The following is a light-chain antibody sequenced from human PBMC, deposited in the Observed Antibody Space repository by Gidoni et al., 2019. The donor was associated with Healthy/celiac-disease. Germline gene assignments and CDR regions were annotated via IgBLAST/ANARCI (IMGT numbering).Light chain of an antibody. CDR3: QQRSNLPYT. V-gene: IGKV3-11*01. CDR2: AAS. CDR1: QSVSSY. Sequence: EIVLTQSPATLSLSPGERATLSCRASQSVSSYLAWYQQKPGQAPRLLIYAASNRATGIPARFSGSGSGTAFPLTISLLEPEDFAVSYCQQRSNLPYTFGQGTKLELQ. J-gene: IGKJ2*01.